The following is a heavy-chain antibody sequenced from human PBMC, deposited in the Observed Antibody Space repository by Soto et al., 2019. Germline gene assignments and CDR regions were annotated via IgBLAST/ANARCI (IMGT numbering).Heavy chain of an antibody. CDR1: GGSVTNINYF. D-gene: IGHD3-22*01. CDR2: IYYTGTT. V-gene: IGHV4-39*01. Sequence: PSETLSLTCSVSGGSVTNINYFWAWIRQSPGKGLEWIANIYYTGTTFYNPSLRSRVSMTIDASKTRFSLNLSSVTASDPALYYCARHEYVSSSYDLLDVWGRGTMVTVSS. J-gene: IGHJ3*01. CDR3: ARHEYVSSSYDLLDV.